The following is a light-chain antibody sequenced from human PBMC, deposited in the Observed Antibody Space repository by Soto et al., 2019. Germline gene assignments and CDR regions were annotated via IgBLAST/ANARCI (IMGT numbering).Light chain of an antibody. J-gene: IGKJ4*01. V-gene: IGKV1-33*01. CDR1: QCISKF. CDR2: DAS. Sequence: DIQMTQSPSSLSASVGDRVTITCQTIQCISKFLNWYQQKPGKAPKLLIFDASDLETGVPSRFSGHRSGTDFSFTISSLQPEDIATYYCQQYDNYPLTFGGGTKVDIK. CDR3: QQYDNYPLT.